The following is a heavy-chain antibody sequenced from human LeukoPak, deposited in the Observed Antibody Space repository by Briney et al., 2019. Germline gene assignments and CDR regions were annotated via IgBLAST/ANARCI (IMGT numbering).Heavy chain of an antibody. V-gene: IGHV4-59*08. J-gene: IGHJ3*02. CDR2: IYYSGST. Sequence: SETLSLTCTVSGGSISSYYWSWIRQPPGKGLEWIGYIYYSGSTNYNPSLKSRVTISVDTSKNQFSLKLSSVTAADTAVYYCARTITPKGDAFDIWGQGTMVTVSS. CDR1: GGSISSYY. CDR3: ARTITPKGDAFDI. D-gene: IGHD5-12*01.